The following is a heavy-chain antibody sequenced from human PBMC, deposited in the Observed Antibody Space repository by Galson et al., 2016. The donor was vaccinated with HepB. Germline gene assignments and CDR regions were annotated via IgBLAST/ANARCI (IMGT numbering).Heavy chain of an antibody. CDR3: AKGGQWLLRGPGWFDP. CDR1: GFTFSSYA. V-gene: IGHV3-23*01. J-gene: IGHJ5*02. D-gene: IGHD6-19*01. CDR2: ISGSGATT. Sequence: LRLSCAASGFTFSSYAMSWVRQAPGKGLEWVSTISGSGATTYVAASVKGRFTMSRDNSKNTLYLQMNSLRDEDTAIYYCAKGGQWLLRGPGWFDPWGQGTLVSVSS.